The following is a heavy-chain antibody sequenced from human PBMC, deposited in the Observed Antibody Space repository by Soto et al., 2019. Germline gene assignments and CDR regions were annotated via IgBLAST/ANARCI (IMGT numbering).Heavy chain of an antibody. CDR3: ARSMTTVTTLYFDY. CDR1: GGSISSYY. D-gene: IGHD4-17*01. Sequence: SETLSLTCTVSGGSISSYYWSWIRQPPGKGLEWIGYIYYSGSTNYNPSLKSRVTISVDTSKNQFSLKLSSVTAADTAVYYCARSMTTVTTLYFDYWGQGTLVTVSS. J-gene: IGHJ4*02. V-gene: IGHV4-59*01. CDR2: IYYSGST.